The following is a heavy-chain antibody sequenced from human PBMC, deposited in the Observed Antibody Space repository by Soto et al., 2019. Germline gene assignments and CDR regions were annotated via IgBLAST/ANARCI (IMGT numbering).Heavy chain of an antibody. CDR3: AREFCSGGNCYTYYFDP. J-gene: IGHJ5*02. V-gene: IGHV3-74*01. CDR2: INTDGSNT. D-gene: IGHD2-15*01. Sequence: GGSLRLSCAASGLTFNRYWMHWVRHAPGKGLVWVSHINTDGSNTSYADSVKGRFTISRDNAKSTLFLQMNSLRDEDTAVYYCAREFCSGGNCYTYYFDPWGQGIPVTVSS. CDR1: GLTFNRYW.